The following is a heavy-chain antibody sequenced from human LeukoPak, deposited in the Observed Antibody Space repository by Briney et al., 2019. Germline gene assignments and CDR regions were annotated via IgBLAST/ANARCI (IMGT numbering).Heavy chain of an antibody. D-gene: IGHD1-26*01. J-gene: IGHJ5*02. CDR3: ARDAPYSGSYCPWFDP. CDR1: GFSFSSYW. Sequence: GGSLRLSCAASGFSFSSYWIHWVRQAPGKGLLWVSNINSDGSSTNYADSVKGRFIISRDNAKNTLYLQMNSLRAEDTAVYYCARDAPYSGSYCPWFDPWGQGTLVTVSS. CDR2: INSDGSST. V-gene: IGHV3-74*01.